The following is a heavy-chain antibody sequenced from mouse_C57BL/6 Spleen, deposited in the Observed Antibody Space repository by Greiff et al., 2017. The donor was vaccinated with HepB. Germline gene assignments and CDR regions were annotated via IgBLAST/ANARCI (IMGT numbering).Heavy chain of an antibody. CDR3: ARGGTTVVDGYFDV. CDR1: GYTFTSYW. V-gene: IGHV1-64*01. J-gene: IGHJ1*03. D-gene: IGHD1-1*01. CDR2: IHPNSGST. Sequence: QVQLQQPGAELVKPGASVKLSCKASGYTFTSYWMHWVKQRPGQGLEWIGMIHPNSGSTNYNEKFKSKATLTVDKSSSTAYMQLSSLTSEDSAVYYCARGGTTVVDGYFDVWGTGTTVTVSS.